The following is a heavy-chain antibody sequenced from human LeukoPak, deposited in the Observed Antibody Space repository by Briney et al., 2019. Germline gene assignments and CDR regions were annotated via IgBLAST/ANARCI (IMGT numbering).Heavy chain of an antibody. D-gene: IGHD3/OR15-3a*01. CDR2: ISWNSGSI. J-gene: IGHJ4*02. Sequence: PGGSLRLSCAASGFTFDDYAMHWVRQAPGKGPEWVSGISWNSGSIGYADSVKGRFTISRDNAKNSLYLQMNSLRAEDTALYYCAKDIVEAGLFFDYWGQGTLVTVSS. CDR1: GFTFDDYA. CDR3: AKDIVEAGLFFDY. V-gene: IGHV3-9*01.